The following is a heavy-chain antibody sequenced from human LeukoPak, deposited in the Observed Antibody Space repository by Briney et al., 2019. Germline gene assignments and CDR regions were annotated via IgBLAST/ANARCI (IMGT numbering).Heavy chain of an antibody. CDR1: GYTFTGYY. J-gene: IGHJ4*02. Sequence: ASVKVSCTASGYTFTGYYMHWVRQAPGQGLEWMGWINPNNGGTSCAQKFQGRVTMTRDTSISTAYMELSSLRSDDTAVYYCARASGIAVAGTRIDYWGLGTLVTVSS. V-gene: IGHV1-2*02. D-gene: IGHD6-19*01. CDR2: INPNNGGT. CDR3: ARASGIAVAGTRIDY.